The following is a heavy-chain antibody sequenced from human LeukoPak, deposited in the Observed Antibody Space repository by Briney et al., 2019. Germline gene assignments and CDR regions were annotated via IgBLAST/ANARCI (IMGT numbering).Heavy chain of an antibody. J-gene: IGHJ5*02. Sequence: PSETLSLTCTVSGGSISSYYWSWIRQPPGKGLEWIGSIYHSGSTYYNPSLKSRVTISVDTSKNQFSLKLSSVTAADTAVYYCARSHKDYDILTGYYGGFDPWGQGTLVTVSS. CDR3: ARSHKDYDILTGYYGGFDP. D-gene: IGHD3-9*01. V-gene: IGHV4-59*08. CDR1: GGSISSYY. CDR2: IYHSGST.